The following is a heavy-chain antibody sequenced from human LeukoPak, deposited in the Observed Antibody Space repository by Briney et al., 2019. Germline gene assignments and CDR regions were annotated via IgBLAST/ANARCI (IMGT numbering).Heavy chain of an antibody. CDR1: GGTFSSYA. CDR2: IIPIFGTA. Sequence: SVKVSCKASGGTFSSYAISWVRQAPGQGLEWMGGIIPIFGTANYAQKFQGRVTITADESTSTAYMELSSLRSEDTAVYYCATAPRITMIPPPVAFDIWGQGTMVTVSS. D-gene: IGHD3-22*01. J-gene: IGHJ3*02. V-gene: IGHV1-69*13. CDR3: ATAPRITMIPPPVAFDI.